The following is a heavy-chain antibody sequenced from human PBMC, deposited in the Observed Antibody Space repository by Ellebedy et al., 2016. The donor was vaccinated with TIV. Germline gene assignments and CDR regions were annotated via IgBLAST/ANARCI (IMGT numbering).Heavy chain of an antibody. D-gene: IGHD3-3*01. CDR2: ISSGSNYI. J-gene: IGHJ4*02. V-gene: IGHV3-21*03. CDR3: ARGYDFEDY. Sequence: GESLKISXAASGFTFSGYTINWVRQAPGKGLEWVSSISSGSNYIFYADSVRGRFTISRNNSKNSLYLQINGLRAEDTAVYYCARGYDFEDYWGQGTLVTVSS. CDR1: GFTFSGYT.